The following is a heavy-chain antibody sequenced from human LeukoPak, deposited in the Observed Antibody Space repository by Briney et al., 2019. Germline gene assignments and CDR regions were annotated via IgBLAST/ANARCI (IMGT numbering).Heavy chain of an antibody. Sequence: GGSLRLSCVASGLTFSNYGISWVRQAPGKGLEWVSAISSTGGATYYADSVKGHFTISRDNSKNTLYLQMNSLRAEDTAVYYCARADYYYDILTGYYSRWFDPWGQGTLVTVSS. D-gene: IGHD3-9*01. V-gene: IGHV3-23*01. CDR2: ISSTGGAT. CDR3: ARADYYYDILTGYYSRWFDP. J-gene: IGHJ5*02. CDR1: GLTFSNYG.